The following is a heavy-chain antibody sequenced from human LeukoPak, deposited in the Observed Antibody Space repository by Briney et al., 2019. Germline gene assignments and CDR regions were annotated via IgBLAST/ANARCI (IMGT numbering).Heavy chain of an antibody. V-gene: IGHV4-59*01. D-gene: IGHD3-10*01. Sequence: SETLSLTCTVSGGSISSYYWSWIRQPPGKGLEWIGYIYYSGSTNYNPSLKSRVTISVDTSKNQFSLKLSSVIAADTAVYYCAREKYYYGSGSYYYYYMDVWGKGTTVTVSS. J-gene: IGHJ6*03. CDR3: AREKYYYGSGSYYYYYMDV. CDR2: IYYSGST. CDR1: GGSISSYY.